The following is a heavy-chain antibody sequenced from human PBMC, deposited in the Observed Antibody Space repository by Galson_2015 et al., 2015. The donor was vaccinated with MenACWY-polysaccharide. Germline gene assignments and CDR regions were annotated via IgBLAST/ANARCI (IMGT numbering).Heavy chain of an antibody. Sequence: RLSCAASGFTFSSYAMSWVRQAPGKGLEWVSTISGSGLNTYYADSVKGRFTMSRDNSKNTLYMQMNSLRAEDTAVHYCAKQIDEYYGSGNYYPPWDYWGQGTLVTVSS. CDR2: ISGSGLNT. J-gene: IGHJ4*02. CDR1: GFTFSSYA. CDR3: AKQIDEYYGSGNYYPPWDY. D-gene: IGHD3-10*01. V-gene: IGHV3-23*01.